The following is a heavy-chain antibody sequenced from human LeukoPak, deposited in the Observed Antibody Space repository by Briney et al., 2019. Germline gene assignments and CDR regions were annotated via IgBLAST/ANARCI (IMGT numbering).Heavy chain of an antibody. D-gene: IGHD3-16*01. CDR1: GFTVNNNY. J-gene: IGHJ4*02. Sequence: PGGSLRLSCAASGFTVNNNYMSWVRQAPGKGLEWVSVLYSGGSTYYADSVKGRFTISRDNSKNTLYLQMNSLRAEDTAVYYCTYLTFGGVNLLDYWGQGTLVTVSS. V-gene: IGHV3-53*01. CDR2: LYSGGST. CDR3: TYLTFGGVNLLDY.